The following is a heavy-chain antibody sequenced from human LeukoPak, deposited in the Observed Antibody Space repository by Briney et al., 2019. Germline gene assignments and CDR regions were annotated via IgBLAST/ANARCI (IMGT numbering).Heavy chain of an antibody. Sequence: ASVKVSCKASVYTFTSYCISWVRQAPGQGLEWMGWISAYNGNTNYAQKLQGRVTMTTDTSTCTAYMELRSLRSDDTTVYYCPREPPLSSGEFWSGYPMGFDPWGQGTLVTVSS. D-gene: IGHD3-3*01. J-gene: IGHJ5*02. CDR2: ISAYNGNT. CDR3: PREPPLSSGEFWSGYPMGFDP. CDR1: VYTFTSYC. V-gene: IGHV1-18*01.